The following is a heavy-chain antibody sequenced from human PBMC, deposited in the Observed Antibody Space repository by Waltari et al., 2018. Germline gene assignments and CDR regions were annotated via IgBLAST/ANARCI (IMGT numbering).Heavy chain of an antibody. CDR1: GFTFSSYS. CDR3: ARGAKIVVVPAARGPFDY. D-gene: IGHD2-2*01. CDR2: ISSSSSTI. J-gene: IGHJ4*02. Sequence: EVQLVESGGGLVQPGGSLRLSCAASGFTFSSYSMNWVRQAPGKGLEWVSYISSSSSTIYYADSVKGRFTISRDNAKNSLYLQMNSLRAEDTAVYYCARGAKIVVVPAARGPFDYWGQGTLVTVSS. V-gene: IGHV3-48*01.